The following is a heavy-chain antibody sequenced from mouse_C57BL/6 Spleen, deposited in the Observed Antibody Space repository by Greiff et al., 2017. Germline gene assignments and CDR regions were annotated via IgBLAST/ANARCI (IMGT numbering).Heavy chain of an antibody. J-gene: IGHJ2*01. CDR3: FYDGYYGGFDY. V-gene: IGHV1-82*01. CDR1: GYAFSSSW. Sequence: QVQLKQSGPELVKPGASVKISCKASGYAFSSSWMNWVKQRPGKGLEWIGRIYPGDGDTNYNGKFKGKATLTADKSSSPAYMQLSSLTSEDSAVYFCFYDGYYGGFDYWGQGTTLTVSS. CDR2: IYPGDGDT. D-gene: IGHD2-3*01.